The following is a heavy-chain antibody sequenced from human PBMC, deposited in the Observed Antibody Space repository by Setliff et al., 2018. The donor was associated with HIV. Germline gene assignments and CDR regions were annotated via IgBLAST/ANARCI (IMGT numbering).Heavy chain of an antibody. CDR1: GFTLSHYS. V-gene: IGHV3-48*01. Sequence: PGGSLRLSCAASGFTLSHYSMNWVRQAPGKGLEWVSYIGGRGSTIYYADSVKGRFTISRDNSKNTVDLQMNSLTVEDTAVYYCAKDLAANIYDFSALYYVPYPVGSWGQGTLVTVSS. CDR3: AKDLAANIYDFSALYYVPYPVGS. CDR2: IGGRGSTI. J-gene: IGHJ5*02. D-gene: IGHD3-16*01.